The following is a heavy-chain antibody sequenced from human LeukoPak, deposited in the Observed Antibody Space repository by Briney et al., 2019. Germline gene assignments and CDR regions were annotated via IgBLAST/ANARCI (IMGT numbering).Heavy chain of an antibody. CDR2: IKGDGSEK. CDR3: ARDGPATDTGLDC. CDR1: GFTFSSYW. Sequence: GGSLRLSCAASGFTFSSYWMSWVRQAPGKGLQWVATIKGDGSEKFYVDSVEGRFTISRDNAKNSLYLQMNILRAEDTAVYYCARDGPATDTGLDCWGQGTLVIVSS. J-gene: IGHJ4*02. V-gene: IGHV3-7*01. D-gene: IGHD6-13*01.